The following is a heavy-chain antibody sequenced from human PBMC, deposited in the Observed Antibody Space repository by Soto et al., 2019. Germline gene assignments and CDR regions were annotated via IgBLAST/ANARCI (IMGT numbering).Heavy chain of an antibody. CDR3: AKDRDSSGYYYFDY. D-gene: IGHD3-22*01. CDR1: GFTFSSYG. J-gene: IGHJ4*02. CDR2: ISYDGSNK. V-gene: IGHV3-30*18. Sequence: GGSLRLSCAASGFTFSSYGMHWVRQAPGKGLEWVAVISYDGSNKYYADSVKGRFTISRDNSKNTLYLQMNSLRAEDTAVYYCAKDRDSSGYYYFDYWGQGTLVTVSS.